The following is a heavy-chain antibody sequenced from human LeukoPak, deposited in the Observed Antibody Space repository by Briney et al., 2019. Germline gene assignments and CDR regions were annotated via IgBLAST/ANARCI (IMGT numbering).Heavy chain of an antibody. V-gene: IGHV4-59*01. CDR1: GGSFSDYY. CDR2: IYHTGST. J-gene: IGHJ4*02. Sequence: SETLSLTCTISGGSFSDYYWSWIRQSPGKGLEWIGYIYHTGSTSYSPSLKSRVTISADTSQNQFSLKLSSVTAAGTAVYYCASRKLGNDYWGQGTLVTVSS. CDR3: ASRKLGNDY. D-gene: IGHD7-27*01.